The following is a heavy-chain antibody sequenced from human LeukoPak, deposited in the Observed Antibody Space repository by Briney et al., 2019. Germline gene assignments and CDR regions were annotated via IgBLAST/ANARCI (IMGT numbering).Heavy chain of an antibody. CDR1: GYTFTNYD. Sequence: GASVTVSCKTSGYTFTNYDINWVRQATGQGLEWMGWMNPKSGYTGSAQRFQGRVTMTRDTSTSTAYMGLSSLRFEDTAVYYCTRVWGSIDYWGQGTLVTVSS. CDR3: TRVWGSIDY. CDR2: MNPKSGYT. V-gene: IGHV1-8*01. J-gene: IGHJ4*02. D-gene: IGHD7-27*01.